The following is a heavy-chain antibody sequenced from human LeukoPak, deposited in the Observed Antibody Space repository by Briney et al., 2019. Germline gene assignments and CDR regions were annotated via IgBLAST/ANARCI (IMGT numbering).Heavy chain of an antibody. CDR3: ARDTPLYGSGYYNGEGFDY. J-gene: IGHJ4*02. D-gene: IGHD3-22*01. Sequence: ASVKVSCKASGYTFTSYGISWVRQAPGQGLEWMGIINPSGGSTSYAQKFQGRVTMTRDTSTSTVYMELSSLRSEDTAVYYCARDTPLYGSGYYNGEGFDYWGQGTLVTVSS. CDR2: INPSGGST. CDR1: GYTFTSYG. V-gene: IGHV1-46*01.